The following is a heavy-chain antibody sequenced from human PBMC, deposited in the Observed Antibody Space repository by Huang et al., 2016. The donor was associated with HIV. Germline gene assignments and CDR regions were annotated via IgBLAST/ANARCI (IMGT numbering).Heavy chain of an antibody. CDR1: GFPFNNHA. D-gene: IGHD5-18*01. CDR2: ISNDGSNN. V-gene: IGHV3-30-3*01. J-gene: IGHJ3*02. Sequence: QVQLVESGGGVVQPGRSLRLSCAASGFPFNNHAMHWVRQAPGKGLDWVAGISNDGSNNDYADSVKGRFTISRDSSKSTLFLHMTSLRTEDTAVYYCARAKDTWDAYDIWGQGTMVIVSS. CDR3: ARAKDTWDAYDI.